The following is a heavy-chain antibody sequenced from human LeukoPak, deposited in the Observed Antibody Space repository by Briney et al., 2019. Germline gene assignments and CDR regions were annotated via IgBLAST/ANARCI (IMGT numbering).Heavy chain of an antibody. Sequence: SETLSLTCTVSGGSISSYYWSWIRQPPGKGLEWIGYIYYSGSTNYNPSLKSRVTISVDTSKNQFSLKLSSVTAADTAVYYCAREGGGATLVNYWGQGTLATVS. CDR3: AREGGGATLVNY. CDR1: GGSISSYY. D-gene: IGHD1-26*01. CDR2: IYYSGST. J-gene: IGHJ4*02. V-gene: IGHV4-59*12.